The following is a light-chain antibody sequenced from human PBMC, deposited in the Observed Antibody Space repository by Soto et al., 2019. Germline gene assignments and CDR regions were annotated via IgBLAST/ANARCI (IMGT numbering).Light chain of an antibody. J-gene: IGLJ2*01. CDR2: SNN. CDR1: SSNIGSST. CDR3: AAWDDSLNGVE. Sequence: QSVLTQPPSASGTPGQRVTISCSGSSSNIGSSTVNWYQHLPGTAPKLLIYSNNARSSGVPDRFSGSKSGTSASLAISGLQSEDEADYYCAAWDDSLNGVEFGGGTKLT. V-gene: IGLV1-44*01.